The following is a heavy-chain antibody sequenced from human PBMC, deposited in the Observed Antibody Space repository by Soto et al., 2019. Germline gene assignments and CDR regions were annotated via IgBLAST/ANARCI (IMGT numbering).Heavy chain of an antibody. CDR2: TYHSGGS. J-gene: IGHJ4*02. D-gene: IGHD3-22*01. CDR1: GDSISSGGYS. V-gene: IGHV4-30-2*01. CDR3: ARDSLSGYYFDY. Sequence: QLQLQESGSGQVKPSQTLSLTCVVSGDSISSGGYSWNWIRQPPGKGLEWIGHTYHSGGSLYNPSLASRVTISVDKSRNQFSMRLTSVSAADTAVYYCARDSLSGYYFDYWGQGTLVTVSS.